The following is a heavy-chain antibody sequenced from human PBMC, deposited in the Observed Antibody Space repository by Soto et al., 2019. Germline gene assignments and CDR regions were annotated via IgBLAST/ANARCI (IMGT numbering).Heavy chain of an antibody. CDR3: ARGGYSGYDYGPNWFDP. CDR1: GFTFSSYS. J-gene: IGHJ5*02. V-gene: IGHV3-48*02. CDR2: ISSSSSTI. Sequence: HPGGSLRLSCAASGFTFSSYSMNWVRQAPGKGLEWVSYISSSSSTIYYADSVKGRFTISRDNAKNSLYLQMNSLRDEDTAVYYCARGGYSGYDYGPNWFDPWGQGTLVTVSS. D-gene: IGHD5-12*01.